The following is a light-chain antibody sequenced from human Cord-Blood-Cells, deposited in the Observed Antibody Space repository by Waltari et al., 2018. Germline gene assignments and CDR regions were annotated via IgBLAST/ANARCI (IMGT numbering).Light chain of an antibody. V-gene: IGLV1-44*01. J-gene: IGLJ3*02. Sequence: QSVLTQPPSASGTPGQRVTISCSGSSSNIGSNTVNWFQALPATAPKLLIYSNMRRPSGVAFRFSGSKSGTSASLAISGLQAEDEADYYCAAWDDSLNGWVFGGGTKLTVL. CDR2: SNM. CDR1: SSNIGSNT. CDR3: AAWDDSLNGWV.